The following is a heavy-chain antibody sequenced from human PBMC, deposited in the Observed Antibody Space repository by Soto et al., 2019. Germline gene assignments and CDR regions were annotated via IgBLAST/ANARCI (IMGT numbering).Heavy chain of an antibody. CDR2: ISYDGSNK. V-gene: IGHV3-30-3*01. CDR3: ARDKRDLRFLEWSYYFDY. J-gene: IGHJ4*02. CDR1: GFTFSSSA. Sequence: QVQLMESGGGVVQPGRSLRLSCAASGFTFSSSAMHWVRQAPGKGLEWVAVISYDGSNKYYADSVKGRFTISRDNSKNTLYLQMNSLRAEDTAVYYCARDKRDLRFLEWSYYFDYWGQGTLATVSS. D-gene: IGHD3-3*01.